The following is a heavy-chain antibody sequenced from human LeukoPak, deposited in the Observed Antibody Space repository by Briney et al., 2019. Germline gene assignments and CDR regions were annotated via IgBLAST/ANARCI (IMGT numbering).Heavy chain of an antibody. CDR2: IYSGGST. J-gene: IGHJ3*02. CDR3: ARAPKYYYDSSGQPGAFDI. Sequence: GGSLRLSCAASGFTVSSNYMSWVRQAPGKGLEWVSVIYSGGSTYYADSVKGRFTISRDNSKNTLYLQMNSLRAEDTAVYHCARAPKYYYDSSGQPGAFDIWGQGTMVTVSS. V-gene: IGHV3-66*02. D-gene: IGHD3-22*01. CDR1: GFTVSSNY.